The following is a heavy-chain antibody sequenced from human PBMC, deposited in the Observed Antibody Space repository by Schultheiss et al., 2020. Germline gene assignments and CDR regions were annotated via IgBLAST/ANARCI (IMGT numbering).Heavy chain of an antibody. J-gene: IGHJ4*02. V-gene: IGHV4-31*03. CDR3: ARWGRRDGSEPWDS. Sequence: SETLSLTCTVSGGSISSGGYYWSWIRQHPGKGLEWIGYIYYSGSTYYNPSLKSRVTISVDTSKNQFSLKLSSVTAADTAVYYCARWGRRDGSEPWDSWGQGTLVNVSS. CDR2: IYYSGST. CDR1: GGSISSGGYY. D-gene: IGHD5-24*01.